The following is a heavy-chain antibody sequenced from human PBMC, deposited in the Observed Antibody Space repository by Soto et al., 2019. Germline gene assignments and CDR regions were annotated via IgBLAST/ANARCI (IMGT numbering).Heavy chain of an antibody. CDR1: GFTFSSYG. CDR3: AKLITTAAAGTVDY. CDR2: ISYDGSNK. D-gene: IGHD6-13*01. J-gene: IGHJ4*02. V-gene: IGHV3-30*18. Sequence: GGSLRLSCAASGFTFSSYGMHWVRQAPGKGLEWVAVISYDGSNKYYADSVKGRFTVSRDNAKNSLYLQMNSLRAEDTAVYYCAKLITTAAAGTVDYWGLGTLVTVSS.